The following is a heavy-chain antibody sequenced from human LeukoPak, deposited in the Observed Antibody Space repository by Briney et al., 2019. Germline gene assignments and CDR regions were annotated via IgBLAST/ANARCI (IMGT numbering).Heavy chain of an antibody. J-gene: IGHJ6*03. D-gene: IGHD6-13*01. CDR2: INPNSGGT. Sequence: ASVKVSCKASGYTFTGYYMHWVRQAPGQGLEWMGRINPNSGGTNYAQKFQGRVTMTRETSISTAYMELSRLRSDDTAVYYCARAAAGTYYYYYMDVWGKGTTVTVSS. V-gene: IGHV1-2*06. CDR1: GYTFTGYY. CDR3: ARAAAGTYYYYYMDV.